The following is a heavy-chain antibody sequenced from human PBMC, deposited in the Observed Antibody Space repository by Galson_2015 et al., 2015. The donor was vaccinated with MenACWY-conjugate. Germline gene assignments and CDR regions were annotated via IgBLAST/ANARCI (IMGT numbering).Heavy chain of an antibody. CDR2: IDWDDDK. J-gene: IGHJ6*03. V-gene: IGHV2-70*04. CDR3: ARIWGYYYYMDV. D-gene: IGHD3-16*01. CDR1: GFSLSTSGMR. Sequence: PALVKPTQTLTLTCTFSGFSLSTSGMRVSWIRQPPGKALEWLARIDWDDDKFYSTSLKTRLTISKDTSKNQVVLTMTNMDPVDTATYYCARIWGYYYYMDVWGKGTTVTVSS.